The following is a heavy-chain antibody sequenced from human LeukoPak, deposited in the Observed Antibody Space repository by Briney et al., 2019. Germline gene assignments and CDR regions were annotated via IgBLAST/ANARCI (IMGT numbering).Heavy chain of an antibody. D-gene: IGHD2-8*01. CDR3: AKDLRNPVSPSPSAFDI. CDR2: ISGSGGST. J-gene: IGHJ3*02. Sequence: GGSLRLSCAASGFTFSSYAMSWVRQAPGKGLEWVSAISGSGGSTYYADSVKGRFTISRDNSKNTLYLQMNSLRAEDTAVYYCAKDLRNPVSPSPSAFDIWGQGTMVTVSS. V-gene: IGHV3-23*01. CDR1: GFTFSSYA.